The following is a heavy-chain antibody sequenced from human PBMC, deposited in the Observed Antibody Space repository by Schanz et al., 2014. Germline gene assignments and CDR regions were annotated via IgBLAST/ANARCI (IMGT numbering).Heavy chain of an antibody. D-gene: IGHD6-13*01. Sequence: QVQLVESGGGLVQPGRSLRLSCAASGFTFSAYGMHWVRQAPGKGLEWVAVISYDGSHKDYADSVKGRFTISRDNSKNTLYLQMNSLRAEDTAVYYCARDRQQLVGRIGYYYGMDVWGQGTTVTVSS. CDR1: GFTFSAYG. CDR2: ISYDGSHK. CDR3: ARDRQQLVGRIGYYYGMDV. J-gene: IGHJ6*02. V-gene: IGHV3-30*12.